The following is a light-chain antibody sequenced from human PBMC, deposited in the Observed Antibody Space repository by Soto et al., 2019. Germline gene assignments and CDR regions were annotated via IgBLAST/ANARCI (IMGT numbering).Light chain of an antibody. CDR3: QQYNNWPPET. CDR1: QPVSNN. Sequence: EIVLTQSPGTLSLSPGERATLSCSASQPVSNNYLAWYQQKPGQAPRLLIYGAATRATGIPARCSGSGSGTEFTLTISSLQSEDFAVYYCQQYNNWPPETFGQGTKVDIK. V-gene: IGKV3-15*01. CDR2: GAA. J-gene: IGKJ1*01.